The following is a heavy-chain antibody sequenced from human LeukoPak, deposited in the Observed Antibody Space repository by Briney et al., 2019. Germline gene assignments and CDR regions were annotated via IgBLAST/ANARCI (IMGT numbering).Heavy chain of an antibody. Sequence: GGSLRLSCAASGFIFRSFVMYWVRQAPGKGLEWVAYISSGASTMYYADSVKGRFTISRDDAKNSLFLQINSLRDEDTAIYYCALLAVASELDYWGQGTLVTVSS. V-gene: IGHV3-48*03. CDR3: ALLAVASELDY. CDR1: GFIFRSFV. D-gene: IGHD6-19*01. CDR2: ISSGASTM. J-gene: IGHJ4*02.